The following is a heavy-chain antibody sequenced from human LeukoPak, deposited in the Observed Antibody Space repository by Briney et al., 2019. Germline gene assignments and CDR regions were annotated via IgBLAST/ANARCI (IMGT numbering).Heavy chain of an antibody. D-gene: IGHD2-2*02. CDR1: GFTLDDYA. J-gene: IGHJ2*01. CDR3: ARDRTVPAAKPDL. Sequence: QLVESGGGLVQPGRSLRLSCAASGFTLDDYAMHWVRQAPGKGLEWVSGISWNSGSIGYADSVKGRFTISRDNAKNSLYLQMNSLRAEDTAVYYCARDRTVPAAKPDLWGRGTLVTVSS. V-gene: IGHV3-9*01. CDR2: ISWNSGSI.